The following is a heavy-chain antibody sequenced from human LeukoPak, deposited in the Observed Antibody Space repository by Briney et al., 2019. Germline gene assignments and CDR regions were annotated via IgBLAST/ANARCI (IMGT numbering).Heavy chain of an antibody. J-gene: IGHJ6*03. CDR1: GGSMTSSDFY. CDR2: IYYSGRA. D-gene: IGHD2-15*01. V-gene: IGHV4-39*01. Sequence: PSETLSLTCTVSGGSMTSSDFYRGWIRQPPGKGLEWIGTIYYSGRAYYSPSLKSRVTISVDTSQHQFSLKLSSVTAADTAVYYCVRLATGFCSGVSCYSDHYYFYMDVWVKGTTVTVSS. CDR3: VRLATGFCSGVSCYSDHYYFYMDV.